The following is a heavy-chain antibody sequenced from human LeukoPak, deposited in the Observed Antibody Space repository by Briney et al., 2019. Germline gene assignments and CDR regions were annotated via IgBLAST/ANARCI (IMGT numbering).Heavy chain of an antibody. D-gene: IGHD3-10*01. CDR1: GFTVSSNY. Sequence: GGSLRLSCAASGFTVSSNYMSWVRQAPGKGLEWVSVIYSGGSTYYADSVKGRFTISRDNSKNTLYLQMNSLRAEDTAVYYCARASGDGSESYYTEQRMVVSSVSAQTTQIDYWGQGTLVIVSS. CDR3: ARASGDGSESYYTEQRMVVSSVSAQTTQIDY. V-gene: IGHV3-53*05. J-gene: IGHJ4*02. CDR2: IYSGGST.